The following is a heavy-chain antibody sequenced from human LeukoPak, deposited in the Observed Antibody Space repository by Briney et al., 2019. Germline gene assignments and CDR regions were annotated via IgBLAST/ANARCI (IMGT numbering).Heavy chain of an antibody. D-gene: IGHD6-13*01. V-gene: IGHV4-4*07. CDR2: IYTSGST. CDR1: GGSISSYY. Sequence: PSETLSLTCTVSGGSISSYYWSWIRQPAGKGLEWIGRIYTSGSTNYNPSLKSRVTMSVDTSKDQFSLKLSSVTAADTAVYYCARGGPSSRIKRVRDWYFDLWGRGTLVTVSS. J-gene: IGHJ2*01. CDR3: ARGGPSSRIKRVRDWYFDL.